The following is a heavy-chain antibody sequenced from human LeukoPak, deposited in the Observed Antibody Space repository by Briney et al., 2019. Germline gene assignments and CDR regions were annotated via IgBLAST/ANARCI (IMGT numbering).Heavy chain of an antibody. CDR3: ASGSSIAARSQIYYSDY. CDR1: GYTFTGYF. CDR2: INPNSGGT. J-gene: IGHJ4*02. D-gene: IGHD6-6*01. V-gene: IGHV1-2*02. Sequence: ASVRVSCTASGYTFTGYFIYWVRQAPGQGLEWRGWINPNSGGTNYAQKFQGRVIMTRDTSISTAYMELSRLRSDDTAVYYCASGSSIAARSQIYYSDYWGQGTLVTVSS.